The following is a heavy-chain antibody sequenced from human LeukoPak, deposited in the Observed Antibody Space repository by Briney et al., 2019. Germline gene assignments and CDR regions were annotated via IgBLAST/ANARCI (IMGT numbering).Heavy chain of an antibody. V-gene: IGHV3-53*01. Sequence: PGGSLRLSCAASGFTVSSNYMSWVRQAPGKGLEWVSVIYSGGSTYYADSVKGRFTISRDNSKNTLYLQMNSLRAEDTAVYYCAREGGSSSSALDYWGQGTLVTVSS. CDR3: AREGGSSSSALDY. CDR2: IYSGGST. D-gene: IGHD6-6*01. CDR1: GFTVSSNY. J-gene: IGHJ4*02.